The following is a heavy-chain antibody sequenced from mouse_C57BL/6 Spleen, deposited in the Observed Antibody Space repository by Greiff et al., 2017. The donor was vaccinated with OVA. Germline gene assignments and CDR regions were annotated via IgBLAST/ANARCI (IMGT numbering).Heavy chain of an antibody. D-gene: IGHD4-1*01. CDR3: VSSNWASYYAMDY. Sequence: EVQLVESGGGLVQPKGSLKLSCAASGFSFNTYAMNWVRQAPGKGLEWVARIRSKSNNYATYYADSVKDRFTISRDDSESMLYLQMNSLKTEDTAVYYCVSSNWASYYAMDYWGQGTSVTVSS. J-gene: IGHJ4*01. CDR2: IRSKSNNYAT. V-gene: IGHV10-1*01. CDR1: GFSFNTYA.